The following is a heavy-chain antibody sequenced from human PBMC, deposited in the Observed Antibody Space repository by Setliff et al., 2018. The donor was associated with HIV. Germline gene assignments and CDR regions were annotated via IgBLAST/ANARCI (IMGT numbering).Heavy chain of an antibody. CDR3: ARGHDNKYYYFYYMDV. Sequence: SETLSLTCTVSGDSINTHYWSWIRQPPGKGLEWIGCISHSGNTNFNPSLNSRVTISLDTSKNQFSLRLNSATAADTAVYYCARGHDNKYYYFYYMDVWGKGTTVTVSS. CDR1: GDSINTHY. D-gene: IGHD3-9*01. V-gene: IGHV4-59*11. CDR2: ISHSGNT. J-gene: IGHJ6*03.